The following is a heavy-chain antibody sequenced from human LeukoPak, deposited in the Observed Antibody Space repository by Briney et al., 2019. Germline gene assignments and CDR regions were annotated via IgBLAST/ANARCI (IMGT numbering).Heavy chain of an antibody. J-gene: IGHJ4*02. CDR3: AREFYYGGNFPLFDY. CDR2: VNAYSGYT. D-gene: IGHD4-23*01. Sequence: ASVKVSCKPSGYTFISYGVHWVRQAPGQGLEWMGWVNAYSGYTKYAQNLQDRFTLTTDTSTTTAYMELRSLTSDDTAIYYCAREFYYGGNFPLFDYWGQGTLVTVSS. V-gene: IGHV1-18*01. CDR1: GYTFISYG.